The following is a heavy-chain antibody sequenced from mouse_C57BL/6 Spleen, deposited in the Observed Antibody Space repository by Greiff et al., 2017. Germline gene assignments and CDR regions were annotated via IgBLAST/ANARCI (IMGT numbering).Heavy chain of an antibody. Sequence: EVHLVESGPGLVKPSQSLSLTCSVTGYSITSGYYWNWIRQFPGNKLEWMGYISYDGSNNYNPSLKNRISITRDTSKNQFFLKLNSVTTEDTATYYCAREGGYGNYGFAYWGQGTLVTVSA. CDR1: GYSITSGYY. CDR3: AREGGYGNYGFAY. CDR2: ISYDGSN. D-gene: IGHD2-10*02. V-gene: IGHV3-6*01. J-gene: IGHJ3*01.